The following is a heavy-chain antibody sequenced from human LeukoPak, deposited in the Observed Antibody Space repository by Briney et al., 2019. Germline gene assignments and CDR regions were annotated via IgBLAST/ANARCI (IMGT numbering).Heavy chain of an antibody. CDR3: VRGLYGSGDY. J-gene: IGHJ4*02. D-gene: IGHD3-10*01. CDR1: GGSISGYY. V-gene: IGHV4-4*07. CDR2: IFSSGKT. Sequence: SETLSLTCTVSGGSISGYYWNWIRQPAGKGLEWIGRIFSSGKTNYNPSLQSRVTMSVDTSKNHFSLKLTSVTAADTAVYYCVRGLYGSGDYWGQGTLVTVSS.